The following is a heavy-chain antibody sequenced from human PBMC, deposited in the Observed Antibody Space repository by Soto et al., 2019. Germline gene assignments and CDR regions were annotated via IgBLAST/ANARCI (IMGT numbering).Heavy chain of an antibody. CDR3: ARIHPSCSSTSCYANWFDP. CDR2: IYYSGST. Sequence: QLQLQESGPGLVKPSETLSLTCTVSGGSISSSSYYWGWIRQPPGKGLEWIGSIYYSGSTYYNPSLKGRVTISVYTSKNQFSLKLSSVTAADTAVYYCARIHPSCSSTSCYANWFDPWGQGTLVTVSS. CDR1: GGSISSSSYY. V-gene: IGHV4-39*01. D-gene: IGHD2-2*01. J-gene: IGHJ5*02.